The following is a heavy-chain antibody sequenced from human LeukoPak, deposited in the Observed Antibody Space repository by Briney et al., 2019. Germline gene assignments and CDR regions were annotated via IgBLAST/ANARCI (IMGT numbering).Heavy chain of an antibody. CDR3: IRETHVGLHLEY. J-gene: IGHJ4*02. CDR2: INTDGRVT. V-gene: IGHV3-74*03. Sequence: GGSLRLSCTASGFTFTTYWMHWVRQAPGKGLVWVARINTDGRVTTYAESEKGRFTVSRDNAENTLYLEMNNLRPEDTAVYYCIRETHVGLHLEYWGQGTLATVTS. CDR1: GFTFTTYW. D-gene: IGHD3-10*02.